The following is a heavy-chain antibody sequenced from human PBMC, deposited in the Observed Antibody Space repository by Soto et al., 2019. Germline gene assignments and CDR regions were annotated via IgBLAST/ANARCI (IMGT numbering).Heavy chain of an antibody. CDR3: ARVSIVVSAALTTYDP. CDR1: GYTFTSYG. CDR2: ISAHNGDT. D-gene: IGHD2-2*01. Sequence: QVQLAQSGAEVKKPGASVRVSCKASGYTFTSYGVSWMRQAPGQGLEWMGWISAHNGDTKYAQKFQDRVTMTTDTLTSTVYMELRSLSSDDTAVYYCARVSIVVSAALTTYDPWGQGTLVTVSS. V-gene: IGHV1-18*04. J-gene: IGHJ5*02.